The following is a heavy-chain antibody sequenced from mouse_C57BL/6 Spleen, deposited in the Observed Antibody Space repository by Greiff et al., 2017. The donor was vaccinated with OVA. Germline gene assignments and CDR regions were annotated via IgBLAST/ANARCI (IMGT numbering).Heavy chain of an antibody. D-gene: IGHD2-3*01. V-gene: IGHV1-55*01. J-gene: IGHJ4*01. Sequence: QVQLQQPGAELVKPGASVKMSCKASGYTFTSYWITWVKQRPGQGLEWIGDIYPGSGSTNYNEKFKSKATLTVDTSSSTAYMQLSSLTSEDSAVYYGARSIYDGYYGYYAMEDWGKGTSVTVSA. CDR1: GYTFTSYW. CDR3: ARSIYDGYYGYYAMED. CDR2: IYPGSGST.